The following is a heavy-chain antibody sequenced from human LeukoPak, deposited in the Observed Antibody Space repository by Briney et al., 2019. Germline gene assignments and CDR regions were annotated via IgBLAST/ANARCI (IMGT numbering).Heavy chain of an antibody. Sequence: GGSLRLSCAASGFTVSSNYMSWVRQAPGKGLEWVSVIYSGGDTYYADSVKGRFTISRENSKNTLYLQMNSLRVEDTAVYYCARDGSGWYIDYWGQGTLVTVSS. D-gene: IGHD6-19*01. J-gene: IGHJ4*02. CDR1: GFTVSSNY. CDR2: IYSGGDT. CDR3: ARDGSGWYIDY. V-gene: IGHV3-53*01.